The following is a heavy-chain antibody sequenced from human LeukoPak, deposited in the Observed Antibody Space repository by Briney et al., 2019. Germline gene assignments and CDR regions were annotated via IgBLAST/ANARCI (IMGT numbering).Heavy chain of an antibody. D-gene: IGHD1-7*01. V-gene: IGHV4-39*01. CDR2: IYYSGST. CDR1: GGSISSSSYY. Sequence: SETLSLTCTVSGGSISSSSYYWGWIRQPPRKGLEWIGNIYYSGSTYYNPSLKSRVTISVDTSKNQFSLKLSSVTAADTAVYYCVTRNWNYGHFDYWGQGTLVTVSS. CDR3: VTRNWNYGHFDY. J-gene: IGHJ4*02.